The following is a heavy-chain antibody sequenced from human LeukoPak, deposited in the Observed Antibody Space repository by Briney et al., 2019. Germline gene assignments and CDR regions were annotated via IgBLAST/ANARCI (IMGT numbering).Heavy chain of an antibody. V-gene: IGHV1-8*01. CDR2: MNPNSGNT. CDR3: ARHPVPSVVVAATRVAWFDP. J-gene: IGHJ5*02. D-gene: IGHD2-15*01. CDR1: GYTFTSYD. Sequence: GASVKVSCKASGYTFTSYDINWVRQATGQGLEWMGWMNPNSGNTGYAQKFQGRVTMTRNTSISTAYMELSSLKASDTAMYYCARHPVPSVVVAATRVAWFDPWGQGTLVTVSS.